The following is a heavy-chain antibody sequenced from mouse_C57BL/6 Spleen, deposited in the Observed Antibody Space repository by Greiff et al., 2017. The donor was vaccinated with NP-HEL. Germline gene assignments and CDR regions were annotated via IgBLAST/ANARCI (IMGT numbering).Heavy chain of an antibody. CDR3: ARSITTGVALLDY. V-gene: IGHV1-55*01. CDR1: GYTFTSYW. CDR2: IYPGSGST. J-gene: IGHJ2*01. Sequence: QVQLQQPGAELVKPGASVKMSCKASGYTFTSYWITWVKQRPGQGLEWIGDIYPGSGSTNYNEKFKSKATLTVETSSSTAYMQLTSRTSADSAVYDCARSITTGVALLDYWGQGTTLTVSS. D-gene: IGHD1-1*01.